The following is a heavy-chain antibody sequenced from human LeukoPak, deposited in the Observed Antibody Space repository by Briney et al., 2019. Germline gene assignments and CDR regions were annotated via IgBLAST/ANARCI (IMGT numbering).Heavy chain of an antibody. V-gene: IGHV3-23*01. J-gene: IGHJ4*02. CDR1: GFTYSSYV. Sequence: QSGGSLRLSCAASGFTYSSYVMTWVRQAPGKGLEWVSVFSGSGGDTFYADFVKGRFTFSRDSSKNMLYLQMHSLRAEGTAVYYCARGIFPNSGTYYAPVFDLWGQGTLVTVSS. CDR3: ARGIFPNSGTYYAPVFDL. CDR2: FSGSGGDT. D-gene: IGHD1-26*01.